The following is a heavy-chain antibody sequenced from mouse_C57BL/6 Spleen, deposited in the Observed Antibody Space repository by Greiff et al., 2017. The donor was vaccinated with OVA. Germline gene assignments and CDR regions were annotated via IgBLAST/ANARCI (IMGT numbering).Heavy chain of an antibody. J-gene: IGHJ2*01. D-gene: IGHD3-1*01. CDR2: IYPGDGDT. CDR3: ARSGDYFDY. V-gene: IGHV1-82*01. Sequence: VQLQQSGPELVKPGASVKISCKASGYAFSSSWMNWVKQRPGKGLEWIGRIYPGDGDTNYNGKFKGKATLTADKSSSTAYVQLSSLTSEDSAVYFCARSGDYFDYWGQGTTLTVSS. CDR1: GYAFSSSW.